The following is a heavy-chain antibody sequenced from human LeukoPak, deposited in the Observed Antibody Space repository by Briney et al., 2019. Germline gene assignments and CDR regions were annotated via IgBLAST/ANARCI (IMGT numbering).Heavy chain of an antibody. Sequence: SETLSLTCAVYGGSFSGYYWSWIRQPPGKGLEWIGEINHSGSTNYNPSLKSRVTISVDMSKNQFSLKLSSVTAADTAVYYCARRGFYCSGGACYYYFDSWGQGTLVTVSS. CDR3: ARRGFYCSGGACYYYFDS. V-gene: IGHV4-34*01. CDR1: GGSFSGYY. CDR2: INHSGST. J-gene: IGHJ4*02. D-gene: IGHD2-15*01.